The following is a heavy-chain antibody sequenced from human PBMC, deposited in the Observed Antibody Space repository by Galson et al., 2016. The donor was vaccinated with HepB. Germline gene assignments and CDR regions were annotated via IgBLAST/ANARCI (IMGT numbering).Heavy chain of an antibody. CDR2: IKSDGSIT. CDR1: GFTFNTHA. J-gene: IGHJ4*02. Sequence: SLRLSCAASGFTFNTHAMLWVRQPPGKGLVWVSRIKSDGSITSYADSVKGRFTISRDHAKNKVYLQMNSQRAEDTAVYYCARDRGGYWGPGTAVTVAS. V-gene: IGHV3-74*01. CDR3: ARDRGGY.